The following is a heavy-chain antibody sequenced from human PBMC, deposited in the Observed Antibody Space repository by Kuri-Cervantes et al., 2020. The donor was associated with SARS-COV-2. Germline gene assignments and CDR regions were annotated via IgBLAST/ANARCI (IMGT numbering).Heavy chain of an antibody. CDR2: IYYSGST. Sequence: SETLSLTCAVSGYSISSGYYWGWIRQPPGKGLEWIGSIYYSGSTYYNPSLKSRVTISVDTSKNQFSLKLSSVTAADTAVYYCARSLQLVRFDYWGQGTLVTVSS. CDR1: GYSISSGYY. J-gene: IGHJ4*02. D-gene: IGHD6-6*01. V-gene: IGHV4-38-2*01. CDR3: ARSLQLVRFDY.